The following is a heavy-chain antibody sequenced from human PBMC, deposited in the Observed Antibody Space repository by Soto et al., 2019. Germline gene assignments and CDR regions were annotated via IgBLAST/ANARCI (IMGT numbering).Heavy chain of an antibody. CDR3: SSGGREKEQLPIDY. V-gene: IGHV4-34*01. CDR1: GGSFRGYY. J-gene: IGHJ4*02. Sequence: SETLSLTCAVYGGSFRGYYWSWIRQPPGKGLEWIGEINHSGSTNYNPSLKSRVTISVDTSKNQFFLKLSSVTAADTAVYYCSSGGREKEQLPIDYWGQGTLVTVSS. CDR2: INHSGST. D-gene: IGHD1-1*01.